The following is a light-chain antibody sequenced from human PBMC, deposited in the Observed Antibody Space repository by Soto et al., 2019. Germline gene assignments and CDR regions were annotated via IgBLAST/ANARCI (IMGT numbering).Light chain of an antibody. V-gene: IGKV3-15*01. J-gene: IGKJ2*01. Sequence: EIVMTQSPATLSVSPGERATLSCRASQSISGELAWYQQRPGQPPRLLIYGVSTRATGVPDRFSGSGSGSDFTLTISGLQSEDFAVYYCQQGHAWPLTFGQGTRLDI. CDR2: GVS. CDR3: QQGHAWPLT. CDR1: QSISGE.